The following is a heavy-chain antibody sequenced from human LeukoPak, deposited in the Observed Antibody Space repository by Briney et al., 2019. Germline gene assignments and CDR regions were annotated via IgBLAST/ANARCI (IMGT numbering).Heavy chain of an antibody. CDR3: VTRAADVLTRPAYYYYYMDV. CDR2: IIPIFGTA. J-gene: IGHJ6*03. V-gene: IGHV1-69*06. D-gene: IGHD2-8*01. CDR1: GGTFSSYV. Sequence: ASVKVSCKASGGTFSSYVISWVRQAPGQGLEWMGGIIPIFGTAKYAQKFQGRVTITADKSTSSAYMELSSLRSEDTAVYYCVTRAADVLTRPAYYYYYMDVWGKGTTVTVSS.